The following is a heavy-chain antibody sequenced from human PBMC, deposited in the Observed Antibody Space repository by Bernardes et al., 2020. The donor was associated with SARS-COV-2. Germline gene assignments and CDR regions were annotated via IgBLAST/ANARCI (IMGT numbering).Heavy chain of an antibody. J-gene: IGHJ3*02. CDR1: GFTFSSYS. CDR2: ISSSSSYI. D-gene: IGHD1-26*01. CDR3: ARDMWELLQRDAFDI. Sequence: GGSLRLSCAASGFTFSSYSMNWVRQAPGKGLEWVSSISSSSSYIYYADSVKGRFTISRDNAKNSLYLQMNSLRAEDTAVYYCARDMWELLQRDAFDIWGQGTMVTVSS. V-gene: IGHV3-21*01.